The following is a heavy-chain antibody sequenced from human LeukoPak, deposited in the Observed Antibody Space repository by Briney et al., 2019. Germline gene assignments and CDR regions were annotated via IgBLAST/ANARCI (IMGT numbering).Heavy chain of an antibody. D-gene: IGHD5-12*01. J-gene: IGHJ5*02. CDR2: IIPIFGTA. CDR3: AYSGYDYWFDP. CDR1: GGTFSGYA. V-gene: IGHV1-69*13. Sequence: ASVKVSCKASGGTFSGYAISWVLQAPGQGLEWMGGIIPIFGTANYAQKFQGRVTITADESTSTAYMELSSLRSEDTAVYYCAYSGYDYWFDPWGQGTLVTVSS.